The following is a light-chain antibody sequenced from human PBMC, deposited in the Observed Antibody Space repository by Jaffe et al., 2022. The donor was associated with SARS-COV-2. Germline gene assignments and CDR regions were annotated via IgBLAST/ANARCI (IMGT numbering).Light chain of an antibody. J-gene: IGKJ2*01. CDR3: QHYGGSPLYT. CDR1: QRVNGNY. CDR2: GAS. V-gene: IGKV3-20*01. Sequence: EIVLTQSPGTLSLSPGERASLSCRASQRVNGNYLAWYQQRPGQAPRLLIYGASSRATGIPDRFSGSGSGTDFTLTISRLEPEDFAVYSCQHYGGSPLYTFGQGTKLEIK.